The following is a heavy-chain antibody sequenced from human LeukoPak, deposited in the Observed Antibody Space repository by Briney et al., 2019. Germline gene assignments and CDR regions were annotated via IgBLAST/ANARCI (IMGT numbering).Heavy chain of an antibody. J-gene: IGHJ4*02. V-gene: IGHV3-7*03. CDR2: IKQDGSEK. CDR1: GFTFSSSW. D-gene: IGHD3-3*01. Sequence: GSLRLSCAASGFTFSSSWMSWVRQAPGKGLEWVANIKQDGSEKYYVGSVKGRFTISRDNAKNSLYLQMDSLRAEDTAVYYCAKGTYDDFWSGYYGYWGQGTLVTVSS. CDR3: AKGTYDDFWSGYYGY.